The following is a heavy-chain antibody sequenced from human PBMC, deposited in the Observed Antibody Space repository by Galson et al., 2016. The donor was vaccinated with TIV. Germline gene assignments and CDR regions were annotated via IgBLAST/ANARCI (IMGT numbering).Heavy chain of an antibody. D-gene: IGHD2-2*02. J-gene: IGHJ4*02. CDR3: AKGKGSSCYSGADY. Sequence: LEWVSAISGSGDNTFYAGSVKGRFTISRDTSKNTLYLQMSSLRAEDTALYYCAKGKGSSCYSGADYWGQGTLVTVSS. CDR2: ISGSGDNT. V-gene: IGHV3-23*01.